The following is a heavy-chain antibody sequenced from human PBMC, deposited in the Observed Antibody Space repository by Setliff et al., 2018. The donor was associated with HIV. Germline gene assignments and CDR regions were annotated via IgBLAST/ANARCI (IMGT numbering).Heavy chain of an antibody. D-gene: IGHD6-13*01. CDR3: AKGEYSSSCFDY. Sequence: GGSLRLSCAASGFTFDDYAMHWVRQAPGKGLEWVSGISWNSGSIGYADSVKGRFTISRDNAKNSLYLQMNSLRAEDTALYYCAKGEYSSSCFDYWGQGTLVTVSS. CDR2: ISWNSGSI. V-gene: IGHV3-9*01. CDR1: GFTFDDYA. J-gene: IGHJ4*02.